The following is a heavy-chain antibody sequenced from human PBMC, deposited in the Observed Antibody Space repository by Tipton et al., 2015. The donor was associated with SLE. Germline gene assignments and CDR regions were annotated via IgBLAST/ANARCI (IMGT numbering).Heavy chain of an antibody. CDR1: GGSISSSNW. CDR2: IYHSGNT. Sequence: TLSLTCAVSGGSISSSNWWSWVRQPPGKGLEWIGEIYHSGNTNYNPSLKSRVTISVDKSKNQLSLKLSSVTAADTAVYYCARRDGYSSIWNWFDPWGQGTLVTVSS. J-gene: IGHJ5*02. V-gene: IGHV4-4*02. D-gene: IGHD6-13*01. CDR3: ARRDGYSSIWNWFDP.